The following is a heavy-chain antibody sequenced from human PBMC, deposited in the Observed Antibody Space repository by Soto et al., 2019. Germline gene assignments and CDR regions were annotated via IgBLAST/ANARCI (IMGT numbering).Heavy chain of an antibody. J-gene: IGHJ6*02. V-gene: IGHV1-69*01. CDR3: SRVLYYGSGSYSPYGMDV. CDR2: VSPPFRTS. Sequence: QVQLVQSGAEVKKPGSSVKVSCKTSGVSFNNNGIGWVRQAPGHGLEWMGGVSPPFRTSNYARKFQGRISLNADASTGTVNMGLSSLTSEATAQYYCSRVLYYGSGSYSPYGMDVWGQGTTVTVSS. CDR1: GVSFNNNG. D-gene: IGHD3-10*01.